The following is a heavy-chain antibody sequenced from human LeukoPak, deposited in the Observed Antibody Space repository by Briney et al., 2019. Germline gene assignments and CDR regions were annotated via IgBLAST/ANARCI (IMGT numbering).Heavy chain of an antibody. CDR1: GGSFSGYY. V-gene: IGHV4-34*01. J-gene: IGHJ4*02. Sequence: PSETLSLTCAVYGGSFSGYYWSWIRQPPGKGLEWIGEINHSGSTNYNPSLKSRVTISVDTSKNQFFLKLSSVTAADTAVYYCARGVVGDYYFDYWGQGTLVTVSS. CDR3: ARGVVGDYYFDY. D-gene: IGHD2-21*02. CDR2: INHSGST.